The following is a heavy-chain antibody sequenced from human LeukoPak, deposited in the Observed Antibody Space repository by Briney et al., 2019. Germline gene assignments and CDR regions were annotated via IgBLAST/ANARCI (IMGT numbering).Heavy chain of an antibody. CDR1: GFTFSNHD. V-gene: IGHV3-48*03. CDR3: ARDALLTDAFDI. CDR2: ISSSGSTI. Sequence: GGSLRLSCAASGFTFSNHDMNWVRQAPGKGLEWVSYISSSGSTIYYADSVKGRFTISRDNAKNSLYLQMNSLRAEDTAVYYCARDALLTDAFDIWGQGTMVTVSS. J-gene: IGHJ3*02.